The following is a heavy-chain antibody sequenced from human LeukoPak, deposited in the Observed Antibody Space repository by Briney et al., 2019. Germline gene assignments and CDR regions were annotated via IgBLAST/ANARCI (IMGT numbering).Heavy chain of an antibody. CDR3: ARVGSGRYNYGYSLVC. J-gene: IGHJ4*02. CDR2: IHHSGST. V-gene: IGHV4-4*02. Sequence: PSETLSLTCAVSGGSITNNNWWNWVRQPPGKGLEWIGEIHHSGSTNYNPSLKSRVTISVDKSKNQFSLTLSSVTAADTAVYYCARVGSGRYNYGYSLVCWGQGTLVTVSS. D-gene: IGHD5-18*01. CDR1: GGSITNNNW.